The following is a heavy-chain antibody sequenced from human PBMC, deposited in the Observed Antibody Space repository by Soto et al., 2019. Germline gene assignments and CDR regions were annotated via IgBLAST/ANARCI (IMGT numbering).Heavy chain of an antibody. J-gene: IGHJ5*02. CDR1: GGTFSSYA. CDR2: IIPIFGTA. Sequence: ASVKVSCKASGGTFSSYAISWVRQAPGQGLEWMGGIIPIFGTANYAQKFQGRVTITADESTSTAYMELSSLRSEDTAVYYCARDTGTSSWYFYVYHWFDPWGQGTLVTVSS. D-gene: IGHD6-13*01. V-gene: IGHV1-69*13. CDR3: ARDTGTSSWYFYVYHWFDP.